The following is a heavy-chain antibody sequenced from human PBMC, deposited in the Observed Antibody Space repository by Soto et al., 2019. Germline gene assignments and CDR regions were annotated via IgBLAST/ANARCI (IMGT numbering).Heavy chain of an antibody. D-gene: IGHD3-10*01. J-gene: IGHJ5*02. CDR2: INPSDAST. V-gene: IGHV1-46*01. CDR1: GYIFSSYY. Sequence: QVQLVQSGAEVKKPGASVKVSCKASGYIFSSYYMHWVRQAPGQGLEWMGIINPSDASTSYAQKFQGRVTMTRDTSTSTLYMELSRLRSEDTAVYYCARDRDYPGNVRFDPWGQGTLVTVSS. CDR3: ARDRDYPGNVRFDP.